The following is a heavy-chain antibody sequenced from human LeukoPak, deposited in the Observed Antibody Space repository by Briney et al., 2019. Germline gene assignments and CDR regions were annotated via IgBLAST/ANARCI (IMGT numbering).Heavy chain of an antibody. Sequence: GESLRISCKGSGYSFTSYWISWVRQMPGKGLEWMGRIDPSDSYTNSSPSFQGHVTISADKSISTAYLQWSSLKASDTAMYYCARRNGDPNDAFDIWGQGTMVTVSS. V-gene: IGHV5-10-1*01. J-gene: IGHJ3*02. CDR2: IDPSDSYT. CDR3: ARRNGDPNDAFDI. CDR1: GYSFTSYW. D-gene: IGHD4-17*01.